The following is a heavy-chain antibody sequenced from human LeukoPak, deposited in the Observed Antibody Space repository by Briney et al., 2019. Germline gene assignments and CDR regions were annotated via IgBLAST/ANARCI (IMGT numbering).Heavy chain of an antibody. D-gene: IGHD3-22*01. CDR1: GDSIGSTSYH. CDR2: IYYSGSS. J-gene: IGHJ3*02. V-gene: IGHV4-39*01. Sequence: SETLSLTCNVSGDSIGSTSYHWGWIRQPPGKGLEWIGTIYYSGSSYYNPSLKSRVTISVDTSKNQFSLNLTSVTAADTAVYYCARHSYDSSGYYYGSLDIWGQGTMVTVSS. CDR3: ARHSYDSSGYYYGSLDI.